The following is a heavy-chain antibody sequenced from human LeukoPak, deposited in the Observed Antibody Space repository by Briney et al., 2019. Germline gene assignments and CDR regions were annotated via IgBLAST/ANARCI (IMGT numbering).Heavy chain of an antibody. CDR1: GVSFSDYY. CDR2: SGST. Sequence: PSETLSLTCTVSGVSFSDYYWTWLRQPPGKGLEWIGYSGSTNYNPSLKSRVNISIDMSKRHFSLTLSSVTAADTAVYYCARTRRHYYGSGKNLTPWPACLDAWGQGTTVSVS. D-gene: IGHD3-10*01. CDR3: ARTRRHYYGSGKNLTPWPACLDA. V-gene: IGHV4-59*01. J-gene: IGHJ6*02.